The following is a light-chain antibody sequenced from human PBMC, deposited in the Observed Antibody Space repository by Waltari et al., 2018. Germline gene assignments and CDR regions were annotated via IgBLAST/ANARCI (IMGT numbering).Light chain of an antibody. J-gene: IGKJ2*01. V-gene: IGKV1-NL1*01. CDR2: TAS. Sequence: DIQMTQSPSSLSASVGDTVIITCRTSQGILNSLAWYQQKSGKAPKVLLSTASRLQSGVPSRFSGSGSGTLYTLTISGLQPEDFATYYCQQYFVFPYTFGQGTKLEI. CDR3: QQYFVFPYT. CDR1: QGILNS.